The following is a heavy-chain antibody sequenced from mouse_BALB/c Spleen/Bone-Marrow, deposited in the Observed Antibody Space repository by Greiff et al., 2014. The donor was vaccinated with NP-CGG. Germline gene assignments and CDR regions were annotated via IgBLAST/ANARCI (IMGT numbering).Heavy chain of an antibody. V-gene: IGHV5-17*02. D-gene: IGHD3-3*01. CDR3: TRSGTLGSMDY. CDR1: GFTFSSFG. Sequence: EVKLEESRGGLVQPGGSRKLSCAASGFTFSSFGMHWVRQAPEKGLEWVAYISSGSSTIYYADTMKGRFTISRDNPKNTLFLQMASLRSEDTAMYYCTRSGTLGSMDYWGQGTSVTVSS. CDR2: ISSGSSTI. J-gene: IGHJ4*01.